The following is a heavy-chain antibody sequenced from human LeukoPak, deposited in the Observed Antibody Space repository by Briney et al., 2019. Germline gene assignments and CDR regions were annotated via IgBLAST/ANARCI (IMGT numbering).Heavy chain of an antibody. Sequence: PGGSLRLSCAASGFTFSSYGMHWVRQAPGKGLEWVAVISYDGSNKYYADSVKGRFTISRGNSKNTLYLQMNSLRAEDMAVYYCARDATRAFNYYYYYGMDVWGQGTTVTASS. J-gene: IGHJ6*02. CDR2: ISYDGSNK. D-gene: IGHD1-1*01. CDR1: GFTFSSYG. V-gene: IGHV3-30*19. CDR3: ARDATRAFNYYYYYGMDV.